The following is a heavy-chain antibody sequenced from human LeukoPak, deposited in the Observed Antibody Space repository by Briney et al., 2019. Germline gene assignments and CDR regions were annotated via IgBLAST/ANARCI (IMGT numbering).Heavy chain of an antibody. CDR1: GFTFSSYA. Sequence: PGGSLRLSCAASGFTFSSYAMSWVRQAPGKGLEWVSAISGSGGSTYYADSVKGRFTISRDNSKNTPYLQMNSLRAEDTAVYYCAKRHIQLWSCDYWGQGTLVTVSS. CDR2: ISGSGGST. D-gene: IGHD5-18*01. J-gene: IGHJ4*02. CDR3: AKRHIQLWSCDY. V-gene: IGHV3-23*01.